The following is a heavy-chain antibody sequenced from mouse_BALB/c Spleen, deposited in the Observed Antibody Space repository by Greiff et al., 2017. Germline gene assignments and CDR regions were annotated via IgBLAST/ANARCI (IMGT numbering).Heavy chain of an antibody. Sequence: EVQVVESGGGLVQPGGSRKLSCAASGFTFSSFGMHWVRQAPEKGLEWVAYISSGSSTIYYADTVKGRFTISRDNPKNTLFLQMTSLRSEDTAMYYCAGITTSPFAYWGQGTLVTVSA. CDR1: GFTFSSFG. D-gene: IGHD1-1*01. J-gene: IGHJ3*01. CDR3: AGITTSPFAY. V-gene: IGHV5-17*02. CDR2: ISSGSSTI.